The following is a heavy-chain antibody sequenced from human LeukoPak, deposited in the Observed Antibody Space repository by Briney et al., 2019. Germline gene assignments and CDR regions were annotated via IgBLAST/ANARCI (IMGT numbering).Heavy chain of an antibody. J-gene: IGHJ3*02. CDR3: ARDRSPLSDAFDI. D-gene: IGHD6-6*01. CDR1: GGSISSYY. Sequence: SETLSLTCTVSGGSISSYYWNWIRQPPGKGLEWIGYIYYSGSTNYNPSLKSRVTISVDTSKNQFSLNLTSVTAADTAVYYCARDRSPLSDAFDIWGQGTMVTVSS. CDR2: IYYSGST. V-gene: IGHV4-59*01.